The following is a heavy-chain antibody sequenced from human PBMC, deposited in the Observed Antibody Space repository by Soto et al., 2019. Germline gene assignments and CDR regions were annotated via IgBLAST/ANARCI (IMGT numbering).Heavy chain of an antibody. D-gene: IGHD3-3*01. CDR2: IKQDGSEK. V-gene: IGHV3-7*05. CDR3: ATLASGFGVAGDAFDI. J-gene: IGHJ3*02. CDR1: GFTFSSYW. Sequence: GGSLSLSCAASGFTFSSYWMSWVRQAPGKGLEWVANIKQDGSEKYYVDSVKGRFTISRDNAKNSLFLQMNSLRAEDTAVYYCATLASGFGVAGDAFDIWGQGTMVTV.